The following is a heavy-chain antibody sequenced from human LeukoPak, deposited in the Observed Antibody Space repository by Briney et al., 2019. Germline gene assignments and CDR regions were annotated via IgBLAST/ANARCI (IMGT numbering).Heavy chain of an antibody. V-gene: IGHV3-48*01. Sequence: GGSLRLSCAASGFTFSSYSMNWVRQAPGKGLEWVSYISSSSSTIYYADPVKGRFTISRDNAKNSLYLQMNSLRAEDTAVYYCAKDWSYSSGFWRYYYYGMDVWGQGTTVTVSS. J-gene: IGHJ6*02. CDR2: ISSSSSTI. CDR3: AKDWSYSSGFWRYYYYGMDV. D-gene: IGHD6-19*01. CDR1: GFTFSSYS.